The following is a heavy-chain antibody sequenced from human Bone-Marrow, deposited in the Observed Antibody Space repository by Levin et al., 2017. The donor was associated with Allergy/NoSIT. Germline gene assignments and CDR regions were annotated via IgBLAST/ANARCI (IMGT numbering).Heavy chain of an antibody. CDR3: ARENPGYYDL. J-gene: IGHJ5*02. CDR1: GESMSSGLYA. V-gene: IGHV4-30-2*01. D-gene: IGHD3-9*01. Sequence: SQTLSLTCAVSGESMSSGLYAWTWIRQPPGKGLEFIGYIHQSGTTDYNPSLKSRLTISLDKSNNQFSLNLRSVTAADTAVYFCARENPGYYDLWGRGTLVTVSS. CDR2: IHQSGTT.